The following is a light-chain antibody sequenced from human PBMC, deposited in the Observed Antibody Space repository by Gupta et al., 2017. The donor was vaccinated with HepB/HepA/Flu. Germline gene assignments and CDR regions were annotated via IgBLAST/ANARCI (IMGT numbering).Light chain of an antibody. J-gene: IGKJ4*01. CDR3: LQRSDWPLT. V-gene: IGKV3-11*01. CDR2: DAS. CDR1: QNIKNY. Sequence: EIVLTQSPATLSLSPGERATLSCRANQNIKNYLAWYQQKPGQAPRLLICDASSRATGIPPRFSASGSGTDFTLTISSLEPEDFAVYYCLQRSDWPLTFGGGTKVEIK.